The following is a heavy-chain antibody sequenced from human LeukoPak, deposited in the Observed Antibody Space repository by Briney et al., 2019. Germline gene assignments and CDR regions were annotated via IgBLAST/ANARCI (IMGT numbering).Heavy chain of an antibody. CDR3: ARDATVTTSYDY. V-gene: IGHV4-39*07. Sequence: SETLSLTCTVSGGSISSSSYYWGWIRQPPGKGLEWIGSIYYSGSTYYNPSLKSRVTISVDTSKNQFSLKLSSVTAADTAVYYCARDATVTTSYDYWGQGTLVTVSS. D-gene: IGHD4-17*01. CDR1: GGSISSSSYY. CDR2: IYYSGST. J-gene: IGHJ4*02.